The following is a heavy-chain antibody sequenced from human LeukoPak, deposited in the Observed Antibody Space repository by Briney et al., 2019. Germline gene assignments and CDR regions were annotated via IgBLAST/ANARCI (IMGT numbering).Heavy chain of an antibody. D-gene: IGHD3-10*01. J-gene: IGHJ4*02. CDR1: GFAFDEHG. Sequence: GGSLRLSCTASGFAFDEHGMSWVRQVPGKGLEWVSGINWSGGSTGYADPLRGRFTISRDNAKNSLYLQMDSLRAEDTASYYCARAPITTPFYFDYWGQGTLVTVSS. CDR3: ARAPITTPFYFDY. V-gene: IGHV3-20*04. CDR2: INWSGGST.